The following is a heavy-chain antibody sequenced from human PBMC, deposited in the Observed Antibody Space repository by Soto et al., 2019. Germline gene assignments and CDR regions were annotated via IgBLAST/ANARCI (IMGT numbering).Heavy chain of an antibody. CDR3: ARYFRGSDRYFFDY. J-gene: IGHJ4*01. D-gene: IGHD6-19*01. V-gene: IGHV3-7*03. CDR1: GFTFISSF. Sequence: GGSLTLSCVASGFTFISSFMGWVRQPPGEGVEWVVNINQHGGGTYYEASVEGRFTISRDTANDSLSLKLNSLRAEDTAVYYCARYFRGSDRYFFDYWGQGTLVTVSS. CDR2: INQHGGGT.